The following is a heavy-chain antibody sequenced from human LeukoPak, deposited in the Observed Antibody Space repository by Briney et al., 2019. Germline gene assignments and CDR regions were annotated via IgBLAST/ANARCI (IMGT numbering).Heavy chain of an antibody. D-gene: IGHD2-2*01. CDR1: GFAFDEHG. Sequence: GGSLRLSCTASGFAFDEHGMSWVRQVLGKGLEWVSGINWSGGSTGYADPLRGRFTISRDNAKNSLYLQMDSLRAEDTALYYCARAPITSPFYFDYWGQGTLVTVSS. J-gene: IGHJ4*02. CDR2: INWSGGST. CDR3: ARAPITSPFYFDY. V-gene: IGHV3-20*04.